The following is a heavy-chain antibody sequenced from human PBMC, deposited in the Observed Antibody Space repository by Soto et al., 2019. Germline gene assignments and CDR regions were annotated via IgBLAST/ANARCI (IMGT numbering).Heavy chain of an antibody. Sequence: SETLSLTCTVSGGSISNGGYYWTWIRQHPGKGLEWIGYIYYSGSTYYNPSLKSRVTISVDTSKNQFSLKLSSVTAADTAVYYCARGSEADGDYGMDVWGQGTTVTVSS. CDR3: ARGSEADGDYGMDV. CDR2: IYYSGST. CDR1: GGSISNGGYY. V-gene: IGHV4-30-4*08. J-gene: IGHJ6*02. D-gene: IGHD4-17*01.